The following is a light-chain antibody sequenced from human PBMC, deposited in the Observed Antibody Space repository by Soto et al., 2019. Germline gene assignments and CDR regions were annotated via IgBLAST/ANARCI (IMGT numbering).Light chain of an antibody. V-gene: IGKV3-20*01. Sequence: EIVMTQSPATLSVSPGERATLSCRASQSVSSYLAWYQQKPGQAPRLLIYGASRRATGIPDRFSGGGSGTDFTLTISRLEPEDFAVYYCQQFSSYPLTFGGGTKVDIK. CDR3: QQFSSYPLT. J-gene: IGKJ4*01. CDR2: GAS. CDR1: QSVSSY.